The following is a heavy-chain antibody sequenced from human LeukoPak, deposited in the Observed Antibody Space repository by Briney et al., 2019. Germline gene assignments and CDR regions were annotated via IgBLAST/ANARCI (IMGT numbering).Heavy chain of an antibody. CDR2: VNPNSGNT. CDR1: GYTFTSYD. Sequence: ASVKVSCKASGYTFTSYDINWVRQATGQGLEWMGWVNPNSGNTGYAQKFQGRVTMTRYTSISTAYMELSSLRSEDTAVYYCARVGSGTPEDYFDYWGQGTLVTVSS. D-gene: IGHD1-26*01. J-gene: IGHJ4*02. CDR3: ARVGSGTPEDYFDY. V-gene: IGHV1-8*01.